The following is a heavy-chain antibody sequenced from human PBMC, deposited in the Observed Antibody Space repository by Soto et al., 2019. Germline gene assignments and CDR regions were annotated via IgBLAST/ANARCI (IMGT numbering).Heavy chain of an antibody. Sequence: QVQLQESGPGLVKPSETLSLTCTVSGGSISSYYWSWIRQPPGKGLEWIGYIYYSGSTNYNPSLTSRVTISVDTSKNQFSLKLSSVTAADTAVYYCARTVWGSYYSYFDYWGQGTLVTVSS. CDR3: ARTVWGSYYSYFDY. CDR2: IYYSGST. D-gene: IGHD3-16*01. CDR1: GGSISSYY. V-gene: IGHV4-59*01. J-gene: IGHJ4*02.